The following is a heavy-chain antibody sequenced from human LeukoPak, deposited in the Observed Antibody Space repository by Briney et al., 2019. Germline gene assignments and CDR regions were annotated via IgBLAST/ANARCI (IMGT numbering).Heavy chain of an antibody. CDR3: ATRIGGYYSG. J-gene: IGHJ4*02. V-gene: IGHV4-34*01. CDR2: INHSGST. CDR1: GGSFSGYY. Sequence: PSETLSLTCAVYGGSFSGYYWSWIRQPPGKGLEWIGEINHSGSTNYNPSLKSRVTISVDTSKNQFSLKLSSVTAADTAVYYCATRIGGYYSGWGQGTLVTVSS. D-gene: IGHD3-22*01.